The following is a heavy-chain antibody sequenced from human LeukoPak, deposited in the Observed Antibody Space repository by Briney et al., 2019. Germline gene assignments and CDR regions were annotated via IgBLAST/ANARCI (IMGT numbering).Heavy chain of an antibody. V-gene: IGHV3-21*01. J-gene: IGHJ4*02. CDR2: ISSSSSYI. CDR3: ARGVTGFTFGGVIAGDY. D-gene: IGHD3-16*02. CDR1: GFTFSSYS. Sequence: PGGSLRLSCAASGFTFSSYSMNWVRQAPGKGLEWVSSISSSSSYIYYADSVKGRFTISRDNAKNSLYLQMNSLRAEDTAVYYCARGVTGFTFGGVIAGDYWGQGTLVTVSS.